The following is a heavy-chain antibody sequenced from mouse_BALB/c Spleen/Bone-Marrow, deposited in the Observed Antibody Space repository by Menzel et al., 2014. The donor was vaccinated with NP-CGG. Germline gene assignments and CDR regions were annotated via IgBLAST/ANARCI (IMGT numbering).Heavy chain of an antibody. CDR2: ILPGNTNA. CDR3: ARGWYSMDD. J-gene: IGHJ4*01. Sequence: VQLQQSGAEQMQPGASVKISCKATGYTFSNYWIEWVKQRPGHGLEWIGEILPGNTNANYNEKFKGRATFTADTSSNTAYMQLSSLTSEDSAVNYCARGWYSMDDWGQGTSVTVSS. CDR1: GYTFSNYW. V-gene: IGHV1-9*01.